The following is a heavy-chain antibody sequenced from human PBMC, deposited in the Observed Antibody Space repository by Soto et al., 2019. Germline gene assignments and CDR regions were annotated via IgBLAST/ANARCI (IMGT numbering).Heavy chain of an antibody. CDR2: ISYDGSNK. CDR1: GFTFSSYA. D-gene: IGHD3-3*01. CDR3: ARVHYDFWSGYYKWEYYFDC. Sequence: GGSLRLSCAASGFTFSSYAMHWVRQAPGKGLEWVAVISYDGSNKYYADSVKGRFTISRDNSKNTLYLQMNSLRAEDTAVYYCARVHYDFWSGYYKWEYYFDCWGQGTLVTVS. V-gene: IGHV3-30-3*01. J-gene: IGHJ4*02.